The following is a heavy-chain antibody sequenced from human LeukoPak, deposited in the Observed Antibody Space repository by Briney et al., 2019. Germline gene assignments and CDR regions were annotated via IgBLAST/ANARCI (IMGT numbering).Heavy chain of an antibody. CDR2: ITRTGDRT. D-gene: IGHD4-23*01. Sequence: PGGSLRLSCEASGFSFSDYEMNWVRQAPGKGLEWISYITRTGDRTQYADSVKGRFTISRDNAKNSLYLQMNSLRAEDTAVYYCARDGDTVLTRGYYYYMDVWGKGTTVTVSS. CDR1: GFSFSDYE. J-gene: IGHJ6*03. V-gene: IGHV3-48*03. CDR3: ARDGDTVLTRGYYYYMDV.